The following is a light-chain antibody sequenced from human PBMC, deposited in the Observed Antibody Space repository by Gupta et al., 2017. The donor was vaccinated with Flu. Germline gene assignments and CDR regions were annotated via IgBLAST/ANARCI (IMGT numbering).Light chain of an antibody. CDR2: TAS. V-gene: IGKV1-39*01. CDR1: QNIGDY. Sequence: DIQMTQSPSSLSASIGDRVTITCRTSQNIGDYLNWYQQRPGKAPSLLIYTASSLESGVPSRFSGSGSGTDFTLTISSLQPEDFATYYCQQSDSTPWTFVQGTKVELK. CDR3: QQSDSTPWT. J-gene: IGKJ1*01.